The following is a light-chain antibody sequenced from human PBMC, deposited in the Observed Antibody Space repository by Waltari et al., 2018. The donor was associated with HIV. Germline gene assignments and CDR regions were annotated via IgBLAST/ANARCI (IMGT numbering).Light chain of an antibody. CDR2: GNN. J-gene: IGLJ3*02. CDR1: SSNIASNT. CDR3: AAWDDSLNGLWV. Sequence: QSVLTQPPSTYGTPGQRVTISCSGSSSNIASNTVKWYQHLPGTSPKLLIYGNNQRPSGVPDRFSGSKSGTSASLAISGLQSEDEADYYCAAWDDSLNGLWVFGGGTKLTVL. V-gene: IGLV1-44*01.